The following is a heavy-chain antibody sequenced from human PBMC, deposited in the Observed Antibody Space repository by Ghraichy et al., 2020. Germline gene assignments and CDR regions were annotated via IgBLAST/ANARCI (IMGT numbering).Heavy chain of an antibody. CDR2: IKSKAGGETT. Sequence: GGSLRLSCAASGFTFSNVWMTWVRQAPGKGLEWIGRIKSKAGGETTDYAAPVKGRFTISRDDSESTLYLQMNSLETEDTAVYYCSTVHYLGYAFDYWGQGTLVTVSS. V-gene: IGHV3-15*01. CDR1: GFTFSNVW. CDR3: STVHYLGYAFDY. D-gene: IGHD5-12*01. J-gene: IGHJ4*02.